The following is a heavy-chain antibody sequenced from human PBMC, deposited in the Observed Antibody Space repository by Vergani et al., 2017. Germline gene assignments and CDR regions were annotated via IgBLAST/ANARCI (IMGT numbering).Heavy chain of an antibody. V-gene: IGHV3-23*01. CDR3: AKDLGYSSSPWDAFDI. D-gene: IGHD6-13*01. CDR2: ISGSGGST. CDR1: GFTFSSYA. Sequence: EVQLLESGGGLVQPGGSLRLSCAASGFTFSSYAMSWVRQAPGKGLEWVSAISGSGGSTYYADSVKGRFTISRDNSKNTLYLQMNSLRAEDTAVYYCAKDLGYSSSPWDAFDIWGQGTMVTVSS. J-gene: IGHJ3*02.